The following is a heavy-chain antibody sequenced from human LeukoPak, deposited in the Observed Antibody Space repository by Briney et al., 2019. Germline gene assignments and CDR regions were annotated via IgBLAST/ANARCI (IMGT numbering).Heavy chain of an antibody. CDR3: ARELYDYVWGSYRYTPPTGDNHFDY. CDR1: GGSISSGSYY. J-gene: IGHJ4*02. Sequence: SQTLSLTCTVSGGSISSGSYYWSWIRQPAGKGLEWIGRIYTSGSTNYNPSLKSRVTISVDTSKNQFSLKLSSVTAADTAVYYCARELYDYVWGSYRYTPPTGDNHFDYWGQGTLVTVSS. V-gene: IGHV4-61*02. D-gene: IGHD3-16*02. CDR2: IYTSGST.